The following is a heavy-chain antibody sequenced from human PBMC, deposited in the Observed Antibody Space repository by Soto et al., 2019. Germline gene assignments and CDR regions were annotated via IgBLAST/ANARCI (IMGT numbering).Heavy chain of an antibody. J-gene: IGHJ6*03. CDR1: GGSISRYY. V-gene: IGHV4-59*08. D-gene: IGHD3-10*01. CDR2: IYYSGST. CDR3: ARHGPLWFGELLKVYYYYMDV. Sequence: SETLSLTCTVSGGSISRYYWSWIRQPPGKGLEWIGHIYYSGSTNYNPSLKSRVTISVDTSKNQFSLKLRSVTAADTAVYYCARHGPLWFGELLKVYYYYMDVWGKGTTVTVSS.